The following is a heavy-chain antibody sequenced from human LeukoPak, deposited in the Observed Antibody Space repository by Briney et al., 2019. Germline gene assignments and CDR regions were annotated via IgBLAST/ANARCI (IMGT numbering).Heavy chain of an antibody. CDR2: INHSGST. V-gene: IGHV4-34*01. Sequence: PSETLSLTCAVYGGSFSGYYWSWIRQPPGKGLEWIGEINHSGSTNYNPSLKSRVTISVDTSKNQFSLKLSSVTAADTAVYYCARGLRYYVILTGYYTYYFDYWGQGTLVTVSS. CDR3: ARGLRYYVILTGYYTYYFDY. J-gene: IGHJ4*02. CDR1: GGSFSGYY. D-gene: IGHD3-9*01.